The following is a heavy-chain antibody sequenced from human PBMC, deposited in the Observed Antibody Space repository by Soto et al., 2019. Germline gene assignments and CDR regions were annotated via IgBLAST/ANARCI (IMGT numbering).Heavy chain of an antibody. CDR1: GFTFCKYG. J-gene: IGHJ4*02. V-gene: IGHV3-33*01. D-gene: IGHD6-13*01. CDR2: IWYDGSNK. CDR3: ARDRVLGGGQQVLRLAY. Sequence: QVQLVESGGGVARPGRSLRLSCATSGFTFCKYGMHWVRQAPGKGLEWVAVIWYDGSNKYYADSVKGRFTISRDNSKNTLHMQMNSIRAEDTAVYYCARDRVLGGGQQVLRLAYRGQGTLVSVPS.